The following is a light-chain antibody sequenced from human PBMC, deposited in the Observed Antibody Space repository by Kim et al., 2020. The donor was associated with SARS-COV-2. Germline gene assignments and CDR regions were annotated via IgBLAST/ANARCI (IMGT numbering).Light chain of an antibody. J-gene: IGKJ4*01. Sequence: TTNYLAWYQQKPGQAPRLLIYEIFNRATGIPDRFSGSGSGTDFTLTISRLEPEDFAVYYCQQHQESPLTFGGGTKVEI. CDR3: QQHQESPLT. V-gene: IGKV3D-20*02. CDR1: TTNY. CDR2: EIF.